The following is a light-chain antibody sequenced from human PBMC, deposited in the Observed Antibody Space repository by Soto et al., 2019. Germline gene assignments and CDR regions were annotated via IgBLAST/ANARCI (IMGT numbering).Light chain of an antibody. V-gene: IGKV1-5*03. J-gene: IGKJ4*01. Sequence: DIQMTQSPSTLSASVGDRVTITCRASQSISTWLAWYQQKPGKAPKLLIYKASSLEGGVPSRFSGSGSGTEFHITISSLQPDDFATDYCQHYNSCPLTFGGGTTVDIK. CDR3: QHYNSCPLT. CDR1: QSISTW. CDR2: KAS.